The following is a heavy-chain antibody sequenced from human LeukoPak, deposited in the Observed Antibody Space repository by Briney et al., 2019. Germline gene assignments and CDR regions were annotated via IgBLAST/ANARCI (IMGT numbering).Heavy chain of an antibody. J-gene: IGHJ4*02. Sequence: ASVKVSCKASGGTFSSYAISWVRQAPGQGLEWMGRIIPIFGTANYAQKFQGRVTITTDESTSTAYMELSSLRSGDTAVYYCARALGIVVVTATGYWGQGTLVTVSS. CDR1: GGTFSSYA. D-gene: IGHD2-21*02. V-gene: IGHV1-69*05. CDR3: ARALGIVVVTATGY. CDR2: IIPIFGTA.